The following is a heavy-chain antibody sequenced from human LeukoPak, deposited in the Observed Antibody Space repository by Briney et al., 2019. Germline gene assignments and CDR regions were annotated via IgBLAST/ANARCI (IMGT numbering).Heavy chain of an antibody. CDR1: GFTFSSYG. CDR3: ATLDTRSYYDS. CDR2: ISYDGSNK. Sequence: PGGSLRLSCAASGFTFSSYGMHWVRQAPGKGLEWVAVISYDGSNKYYADSVKGRFTISRDNAKNSLYLQMDSLRADDTAVYYCATLDTRSYYDSWGQGTLVTVSS. J-gene: IGHJ4*02. D-gene: IGHD3-9*01. V-gene: IGHV3-30*03.